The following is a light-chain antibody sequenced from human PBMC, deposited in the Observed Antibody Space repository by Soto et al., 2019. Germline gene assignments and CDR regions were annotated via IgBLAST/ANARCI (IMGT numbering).Light chain of an antibody. CDR3: SSYTSSSTRV. V-gene: IGLV2-14*01. Sequence: QSALAQPASVSGSPGQSITISCTGTSSDVGGYNYFSWYQQQPGKAPKLMIYDVSNRPSGVSNRFSGSKSGNTASLTISLLHAEDEADYYCSSYTSSSTRVFGTGTKVT. CDR2: DVS. CDR1: SSDVGGYNY. J-gene: IGLJ1*01.